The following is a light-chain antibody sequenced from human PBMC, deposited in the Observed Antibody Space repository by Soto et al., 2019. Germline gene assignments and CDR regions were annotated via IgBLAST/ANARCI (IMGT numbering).Light chain of an antibody. CDR3: QQYNNWPWT. CDR2: GAS. CDR1: QSISGSY. V-gene: IGKV3-15*01. J-gene: IGKJ1*01. Sequence: PGERATLSCTASQSISGSYLAWYQQKPGQAPRLLIYGASTRATGVPARFSGSGSGTEFTLTISSLQSEDFAVYYCQQYNNWPWTFGQGTKVDIK.